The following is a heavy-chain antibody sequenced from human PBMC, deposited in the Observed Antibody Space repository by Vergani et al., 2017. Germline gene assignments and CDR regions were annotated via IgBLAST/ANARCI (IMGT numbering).Heavy chain of an antibody. D-gene: IGHD2-8*02. V-gene: IGHV4-30-2*01. CDR1: GDAISRDTYS. CDR2: VYYSGTT. J-gene: IGHJ6*01. CDR3: ARGQTGYSRYWSTYFFSMDV. Sequence: QLQLQESDSRLVNPSQTLSLTCTLSGDAISRDTYSWNWVRQPPGKPLEWIGSVYYSGTTYYNPSLGGRVTMSIDKSKNHFSLTLTSVTAADSAFYFCARGQTGYSRYWSTYFFSMDVWVKATTVTVSS.